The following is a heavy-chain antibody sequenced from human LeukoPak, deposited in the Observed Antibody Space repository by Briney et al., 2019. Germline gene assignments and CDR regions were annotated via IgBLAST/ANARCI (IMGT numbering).Heavy chain of an antibody. V-gene: IGHV1-2*02. J-gene: IGHJ4*02. CDR1: GYTFTAFY. Sequence: ASVKVSCRASGYTFTAFYMHWVRQAPGQGLEWMAWINPNSGGTNYAQKFQGRFTMTRDTSISTPYLELSRLRSDDTAVYYCARVDDLLGRFLEWASNFDYWGQGTLVAVSS. CDR2: INPNSGGT. CDR3: ARVDDLLGRFLEWASNFDY. D-gene: IGHD3-3*01.